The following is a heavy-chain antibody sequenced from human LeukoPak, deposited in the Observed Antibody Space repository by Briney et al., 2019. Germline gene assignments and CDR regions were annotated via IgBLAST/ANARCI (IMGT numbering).Heavy chain of an antibody. CDR1: GYPFTSYN. Sequence: VASVKVSCKASGYPFTSYNVNWVRQATGQGLEWMGWMNTNSGNTGYSQNFQGRVTMTRDTSISTAYMELSSLMSEDTAVYYCARGPRLDSSGWYYGAFDIWGQGTMVTVS. CDR2: MNTNSGNT. V-gene: IGHV1-8*01. D-gene: IGHD6-19*01. J-gene: IGHJ3*02. CDR3: ARGPRLDSSGWYYGAFDI.